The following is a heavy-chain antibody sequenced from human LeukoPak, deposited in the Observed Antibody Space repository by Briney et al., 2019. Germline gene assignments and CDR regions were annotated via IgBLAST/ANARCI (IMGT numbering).Heavy chain of an antibody. V-gene: IGHV1-69*06. D-gene: IGHD2-21*02. CDR1: GGTFSSYA. Sequence: SVKVSCKASGGTFSSYAISWVRQAPGQGLEWMGGIIPIFGTANYAQKFQGRVTITADKSTSTAYMELSSLRSEDTAVYYCARRLVPVVVTYAFDIWGKGTMVTVSS. J-gene: IGHJ3*02. CDR2: IIPIFGTA. CDR3: ARRLVPVVVTYAFDI.